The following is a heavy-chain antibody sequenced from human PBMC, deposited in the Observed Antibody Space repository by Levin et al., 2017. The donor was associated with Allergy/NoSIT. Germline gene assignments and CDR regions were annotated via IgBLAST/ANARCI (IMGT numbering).Heavy chain of an antibody. D-gene: IGHD3-16*01. CDR2: IYWDDDR. V-gene: IGHV2-5*02. J-gene: IGHJ3*01. Sequence: SGPTLVKPTETLTLTCTFSGFSLTTKGVGVGWIRQPPGEALEWLAIIYWDDDRRYRLSLESRLSITKDTSKNQVVLTMTNMDPVDTATYYCSHVIITYGGVIGDEAFDVWGPGTMVTVSS. CDR1: GFSLTTKGVG. CDR3: SHVIITYGGVIGDEAFDV.